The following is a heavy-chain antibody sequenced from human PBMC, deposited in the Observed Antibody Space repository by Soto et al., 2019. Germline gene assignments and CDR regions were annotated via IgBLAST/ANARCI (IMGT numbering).Heavy chain of an antibody. J-gene: IGHJ6*02. Sequence: GGSLRLSCEASGFTFSNHEMNWVRQAPGKGLEWVSYISSSGSTIYYSDSVKGRFTISRDNAKNALYLQMNSLRAEDTAIYYCARGRCYEYYYYGMDVWGQGTTVTVSS. D-gene: IGHD2-15*01. CDR2: ISSSGSTI. CDR1: GFTFSNHE. CDR3: ARGRCYEYYYYGMDV. V-gene: IGHV3-48*03.